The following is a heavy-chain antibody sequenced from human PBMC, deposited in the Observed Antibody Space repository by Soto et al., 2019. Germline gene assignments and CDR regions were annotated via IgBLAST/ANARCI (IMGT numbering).Heavy chain of an antibody. CDR1: DGSSISISYY. CDR2: IYYSEST. Sequence: ASEILSLTCTVSDGSSISISYYWGWIRQPPGNAPAWLVSIYYSESTYYNPSLKSGVTMSVDTCKNQFSLKLSSVTAVDTAVYYCARMIGGGKSNSAITYTWFDPWGQGTLVTVSS. V-gene: IGHV4-39*07. J-gene: IGHJ5*02. CDR3: ARMIGGGKSNSAITYTWFDP. D-gene: IGHD2-15*01.